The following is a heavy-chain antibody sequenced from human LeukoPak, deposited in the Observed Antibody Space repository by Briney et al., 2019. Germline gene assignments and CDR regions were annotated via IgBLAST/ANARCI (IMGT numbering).Heavy chain of an antibody. CDR3: ARGWVHGGDWFDP. J-gene: IGHJ5*02. CDR2: INPNSGGT. V-gene: IGHV1-2*06. Sequence: ASVKVSCKASGYTFTGYYMHWVRQVPGQWLEFIGRINPNSGGTNYAQKFQGRVTMTRDTSISTAYMELSRLRSDDTAVYYCARGWVHGGDWFDPWGQGTLVTVSS. D-gene: IGHD3-16*01. CDR1: GYTFTGYY.